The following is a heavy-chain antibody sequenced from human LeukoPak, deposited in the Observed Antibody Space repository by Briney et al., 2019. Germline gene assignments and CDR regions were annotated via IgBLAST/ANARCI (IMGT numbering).Heavy chain of an antibody. Sequence: GGSLRLSCAASGFTFSSYWMHWVRQAPGKGLVWVSRINSDGSSTSYADSVKGRFTISRDNAKNTLYLQMNSLRAEDTAVYYCAKIPLNDGWAFDYWGQGTLVTVSS. CDR2: INSDGSST. D-gene: IGHD5-24*01. CDR1: GFTFSSYW. CDR3: AKIPLNDGWAFDY. J-gene: IGHJ4*02. V-gene: IGHV3-74*01.